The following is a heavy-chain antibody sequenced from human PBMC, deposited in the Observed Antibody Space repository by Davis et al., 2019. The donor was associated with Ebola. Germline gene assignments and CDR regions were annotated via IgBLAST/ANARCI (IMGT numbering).Heavy chain of an antibody. J-gene: IGHJ3*02. CDR2: ISPHNGNT. V-gene: IGHV1-18*04. CDR1: GYPFTSSG. D-gene: IGHD5-12*01. Sequence: AASVKVSCKASGYPFTSSGVTWVRQAPGQGLEWMGWISPHNGNTNYAQKFQGRVTMTTDTSTTTVYMDLSSLRSEDTALYYCTTPGGQDSGYDVFDIWGQGTMVTVSS. CDR3: TTPGGQDSGYDVFDI.